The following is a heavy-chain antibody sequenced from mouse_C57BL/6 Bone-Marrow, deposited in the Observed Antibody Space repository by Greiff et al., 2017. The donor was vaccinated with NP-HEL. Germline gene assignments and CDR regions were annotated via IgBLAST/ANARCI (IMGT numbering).Heavy chain of an antibody. CDR2: IYPSDSET. CDR1: GYTFTSYW. J-gene: IGHJ2*01. V-gene: IGHV1-61*01. D-gene: IGHD1-1*01. CDR3: ARGDCGSSYDFDY. Sequence: QVQLQQPGAELVRPGSSVKLSCKASGYTFTSYWMDWVKQRPGQGLEWIGNIYPSDSETHYNQKFKDKATLTVDKSSSTAYMQLSSLTSEDSAVYYCARGDCGSSYDFDYWGQGTTLTVAS.